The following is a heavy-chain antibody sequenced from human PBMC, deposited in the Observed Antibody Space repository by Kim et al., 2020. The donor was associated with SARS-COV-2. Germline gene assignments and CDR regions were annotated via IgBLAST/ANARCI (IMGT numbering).Heavy chain of an antibody. Sequence: GGSLRLSCAASGFIFSSYAMHWVRQAPGKGLEWVAVIWYDGSNKYYADSVKGRFTISRDNSKNTLYVQMNSLRAEDTAVYYCAKDQSSSWYIGLDYWGQG. V-gene: IGHV3-33*06. J-gene: IGHJ4*02. CDR1: GFIFSSYA. CDR3: AKDQSSSWYIGLDY. CDR2: IWYDGSNK. D-gene: IGHD6-13*01.